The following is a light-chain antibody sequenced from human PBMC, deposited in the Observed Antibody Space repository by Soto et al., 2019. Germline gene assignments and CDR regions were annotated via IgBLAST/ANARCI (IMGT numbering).Light chain of an antibody. CDR2: GVS. Sequence: EIVLTQSPGTLSLSPGERATLSCRASQSVTSSDLAWYQQKPGQSPRLLIYGVSNRATGIPDRFSGSWSGIDFTLTISRQEPEDFALYYCQQYGSSRTFGQGTKVEIK. J-gene: IGKJ1*01. CDR3: QQYGSSRT. V-gene: IGKV3-20*01. CDR1: QSVTSSD.